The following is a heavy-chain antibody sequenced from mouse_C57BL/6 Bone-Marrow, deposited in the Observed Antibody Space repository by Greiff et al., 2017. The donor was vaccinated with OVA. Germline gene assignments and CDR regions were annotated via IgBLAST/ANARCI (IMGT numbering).Heavy chain of an antibody. V-gene: IGHV5-12*01. D-gene: IGHD2-4*01. CDR2: ISNGGGST. CDR1: GFTFSDYY. J-gene: IGHJ1*03. Sequence: EVKLMESGGGLVQPGGSLKLSCAASGFTFSDYYMYWVRQTPEKRLEWVAYISNGGGSTYYPDTVKGRFTISRDNAKNTLYLQMSRLKSEDTAMYYCARHGGLRRLNWYFDVWGTGTTVTVSS. CDR3: ARHGGLRRLNWYFDV.